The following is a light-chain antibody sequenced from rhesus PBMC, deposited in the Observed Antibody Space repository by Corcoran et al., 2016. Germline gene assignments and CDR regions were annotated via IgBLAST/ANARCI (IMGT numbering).Light chain of an antibody. Sequence: DIQVTQSPSSLSASVGDRVTITCRASQDITNDLAWYQKKPGDIPKLLVYETSTLHNGIPSRFSVSGSGTVVTLTISSLQSEDFGTYYCQHYYDTPWTFGQGTKVEIK. CDR1: QDITND. CDR3: QHYYDTPWT. J-gene: IGKJ1*01. CDR2: ETS. V-gene: IGKV1-80*01.